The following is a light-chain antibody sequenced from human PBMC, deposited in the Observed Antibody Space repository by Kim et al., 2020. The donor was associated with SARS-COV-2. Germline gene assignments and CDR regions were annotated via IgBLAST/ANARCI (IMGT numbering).Light chain of an antibody. CDR3: QQRYSTPLYT. CDR2: AAS. CDR1: QSISTY. Sequence: DIQMTQSPSSLSASVGDRVTITCRASQSISTYLNWYQQKPGKAPNLLIYAASSLQSGVPSRFSGSGSGTDFTLTISSLQPEDFATYYCQQRYSTPLYTFGQGTNLEI. J-gene: IGKJ2*01. V-gene: IGKV1-39*01.